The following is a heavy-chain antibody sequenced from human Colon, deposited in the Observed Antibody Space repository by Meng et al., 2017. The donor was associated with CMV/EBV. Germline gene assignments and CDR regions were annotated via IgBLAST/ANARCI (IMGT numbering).Heavy chain of an antibody. V-gene: IGHV3-30*04. J-gene: IGHJ4*02. Sequence: GESLKISCAASGFTFSSYAMHWVRQAPGKGLEWVAVISYDGSNKYYADSVKGRFTISRDNSKNTLCLQMNSLRAEDTAVYYCARGVGATFSFDYWGQGTLVTVSS. CDR1: GFTFSSYA. CDR3: ARGVGATFSFDY. CDR2: ISYDGSNK. D-gene: IGHD1-26*01.